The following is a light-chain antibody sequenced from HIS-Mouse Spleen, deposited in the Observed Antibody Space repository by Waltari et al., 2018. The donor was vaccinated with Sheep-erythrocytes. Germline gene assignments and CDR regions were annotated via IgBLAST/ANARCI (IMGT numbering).Light chain of an antibody. Sequence: QSALTQPRSVSGSPGQSVTISCTGTSSDVGGYNYFSWNQQHPGKAPKLMIYDVSKRPSGVPDRFSGSKSGNTASLTISGLQAEDEADYYCCSYAGSYNHVFATGTKVTVL. CDR3: CSYAGSYNHV. J-gene: IGLJ1*01. CDR2: DVS. CDR1: SSDVGGYNY. V-gene: IGLV2-11*01.